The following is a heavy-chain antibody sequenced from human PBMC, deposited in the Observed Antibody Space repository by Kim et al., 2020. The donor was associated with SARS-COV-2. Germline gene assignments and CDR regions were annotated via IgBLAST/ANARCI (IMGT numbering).Heavy chain of an antibody. CDR3: AIVVAFLLLDY. J-gene: IGHJ4*01. CDR1: GGSISSSSYY. D-gene: IGHD2-21*01. CDR2: INYSGST. V-gene: IGHV4-39*01. Sequence: SETLSLTCTASGGSISSSSYYWGWIRQPPGKGLEWIGSINYSGSTYYNPFHKRRVTTSVDTNKNQYSLKKSSITDATTAEYYSAIVVAFLLLDYYGHGT.